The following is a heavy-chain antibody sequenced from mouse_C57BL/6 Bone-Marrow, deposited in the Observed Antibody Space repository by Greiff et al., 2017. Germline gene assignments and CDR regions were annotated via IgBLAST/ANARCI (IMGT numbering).Heavy chain of an antibody. CDR2: IDPSDSYT. J-gene: IGHJ4*01. V-gene: IGHV1-69*01. CDR3: AREGITTRYAMDY. Sequence: QVQLQQPGAELVMPGASVKLSCKASGYTFTSYWMHWVKQRPGQGLEWIGEIDPSDSYTNYNQKFKGKSTLTVDKSSSTAYMQLSSLTSEDSAVYYCAREGITTRYAMDYWGQGTSVTVSS. D-gene: IGHD1-1*01. CDR1: GYTFTSYW.